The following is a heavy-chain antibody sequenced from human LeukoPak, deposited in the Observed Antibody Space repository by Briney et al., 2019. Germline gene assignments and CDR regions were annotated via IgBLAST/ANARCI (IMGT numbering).Heavy chain of an antibody. J-gene: IGHJ5*02. CDR2: MNPNSGNT. V-gene: IGHV1-8*01. D-gene: IGHD1-26*01. Sequence: GASVKASCKTSGYTFTSYDINWVRQATGQGLEWMGWMNPNSGNTGYAQKFQGRVTMTRNTSISTAYVQLSSLRSDDTAVYYCARGYVGATEYCFDPWGQGTLVTVSS. CDR3: ARGYVGATEYCFDP. CDR1: GYTFTSYD.